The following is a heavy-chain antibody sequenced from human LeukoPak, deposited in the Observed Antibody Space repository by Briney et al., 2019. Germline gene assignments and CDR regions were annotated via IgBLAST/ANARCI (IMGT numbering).Heavy chain of an antibody. V-gene: IGHV3-23*01. J-gene: IGHJ4*02. D-gene: IGHD6-13*01. CDR3: AKYPLAAAAAYYFDY. Sequence: GGSLRLSCAASGFIFHSYWMSWVRQAPGKGLEWVSAISGSGGSTYYADSVKGRFTISRDNSKNTLYLQMNSLRAEDTAVYYCAKYPLAAAAAYYFDYWGQGTLVTVSS. CDR2: ISGSGGST. CDR1: GFIFHSYW.